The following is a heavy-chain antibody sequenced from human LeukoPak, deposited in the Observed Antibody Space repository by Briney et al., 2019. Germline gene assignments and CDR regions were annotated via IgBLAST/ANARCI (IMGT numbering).Heavy chain of an antibody. V-gene: IGHV3-21*01. CDR2: ISSSSSYI. CDR3: ARAHNWKYGTFDY. D-gene: IGHD1-7*01. Sequence: GGSLRLSCAASGFTFSSYSMNWVRQAPGKGLEWVSCISSSSSYIYYADSVKGRVTISRDNAKNSLYLQMNSLRVEDTAVYYCARAHNWKYGTFDYWGQGTLVTVSS. CDR1: GFTFSSYS. J-gene: IGHJ4*02.